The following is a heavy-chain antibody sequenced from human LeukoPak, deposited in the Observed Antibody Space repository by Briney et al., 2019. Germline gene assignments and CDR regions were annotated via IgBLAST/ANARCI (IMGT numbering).Heavy chain of an antibody. J-gene: IGHJ5*02. CDR1: GYTFTSYD. Sequence: GASVRVSCKASGYTFTSYDINWVRQATGQGLEWMGWMNPNSGNTGYAQKFQGRVTITRNTSISTAYMELSSLRSEDTAVYYCARGRITMVRGVSPFDPWGQGTLVTVSS. CDR2: MNPNSGNT. CDR3: ARGRITMVRGVSPFDP. D-gene: IGHD3-10*01. V-gene: IGHV1-8*03.